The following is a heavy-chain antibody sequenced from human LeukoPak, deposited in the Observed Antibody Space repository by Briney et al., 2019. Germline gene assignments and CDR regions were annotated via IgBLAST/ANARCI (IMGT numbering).Heavy chain of an antibody. J-gene: IGHJ4*02. D-gene: IGHD5-18*01. V-gene: IGHV3-74*01. Sequence: GGSLRLSCAASGFTFSSYSMNWVRQAPGKGLVWVSRINSDGSDTNYADFVKGRFTISRDNAKNTLYLQMNSLGAEDTAVYYCAREGFSYGLFYWGQGSLVAVSS. CDR3: AREGFSYGLFY. CDR1: GFTFSSYS. CDR2: INSDGSDT.